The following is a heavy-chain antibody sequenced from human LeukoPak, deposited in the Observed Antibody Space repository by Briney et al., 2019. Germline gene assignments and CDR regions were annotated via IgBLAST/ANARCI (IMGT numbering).Heavy chain of an antibody. Sequence: SETLSLTCTVSGGSISSYYWSWIRQPPGKGLEWIGYIYYSGSTNYNPSLKSRVTISVDTSKNQFSLKLSSVTAADTAVYCCARGAHYYDSSGYYPGWGQGTLVTVSS. V-gene: IGHV4-59*01. CDR3: ARGAHYYDSSGYYPG. D-gene: IGHD3-22*01. CDR1: GGSISSYY. J-gene: IGHJ4*02. CDR2: IYYSGST.